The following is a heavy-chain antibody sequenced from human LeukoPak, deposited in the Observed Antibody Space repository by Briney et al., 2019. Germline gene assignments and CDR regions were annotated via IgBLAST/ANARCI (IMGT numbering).Heavy chain of an antibody. CDR3: AREGDYYFDY. CDR1: GGSISSYY. Sequence: SETLSLTCTVSGGSISSYYWSWIRQPPGKGLEWIGCIYYSGSTYYNPSLKSRVTISVDTSKNQFSLKLSSVTAADTAVYYCAREGDYYFDYWGQGTLVTVSS. V-gene: IGHV4-59*12. J-gene: IGHJ4*02. CDR2: IYYSGST.